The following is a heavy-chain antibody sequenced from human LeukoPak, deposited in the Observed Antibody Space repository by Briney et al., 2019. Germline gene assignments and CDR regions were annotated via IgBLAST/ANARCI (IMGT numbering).Heavy chain of an antibody. J-gene: IGHJ5*02. V-gene: IGHV1-18*01. CDR1: GYTFTSYG. D-gene: IGHD6-13*01. CDR2: ISAYNGNT. CDR3: ARVFVNVAATVSWFDP. Sequence: ASVKVSCKASGYTFTSYGTSWVRQAPGQGLEWMGWISAYNGNTNYAQKLQGRVTMTTDTSTSTAYMELRSLRSDDTAVYYCARVFVNVAATVSWFDPWGQGTLVTVSS.